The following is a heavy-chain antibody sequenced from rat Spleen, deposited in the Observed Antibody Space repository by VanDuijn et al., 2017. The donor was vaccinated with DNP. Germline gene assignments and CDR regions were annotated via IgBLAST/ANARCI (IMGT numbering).Heavy chain of an antibody. D-gene: IGHD4-3*01. J-gene: IGHJ2*01. Sequence: EVQLVESGGGLVQPGRSLKLSCAASGFTFSAYYMAWVRHAPAKGLEWVAYIGSPAYAPYHGDSVKGRFTISRDNAKSTLYLQMNSLRAEDMATYYCVRWNSGHFDYWGQGVMVTVSS. V-gene: IGHV5-22*01. CDR2: IGSPAYAP. CDR1: GFTFSAYY. CDR3: VRWNSGHFDY.